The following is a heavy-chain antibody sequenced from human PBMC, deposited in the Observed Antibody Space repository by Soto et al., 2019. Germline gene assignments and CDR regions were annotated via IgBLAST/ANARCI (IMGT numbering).Heavy chain of an antibody. CDR2: INPNSGGT. D-gene: IGHD1-1*01. CDR1: GYTFTGYY. Sequence: AXVKVSCKASGYTFTGYYMHWVRQAPGQGLEWMGWINPNSGGTNYAQKFQGWVTMTRDTSISTAYMELSRLRSDDTAVYYCARLPMTTTHHPYGMDVWGQGTTVTVSS. V-gene: IGHV1-2*04. J-gene: IGHJ6*02. CDR3: ARLPMTTTHHPYGMDV.